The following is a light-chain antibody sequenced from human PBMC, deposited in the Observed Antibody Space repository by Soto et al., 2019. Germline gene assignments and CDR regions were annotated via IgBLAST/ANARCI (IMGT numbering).Light chain of an antibody. CDR1: QRISSRN. J-gene: IGKJ2*01. CDR3: QQYSDLPST. V-gene: IGKV3-20*01. CDR2: NTS. Sequence: EIVLTQSPGTLSLSPRERATLSCRASQRISSRNLAWYQQKPGQAPRLLIYNTSSRATGIPDRFSGSGSVTDFTLTINRLEPEDFAVYYCQQYSDLPSTFGQGTKLEVK.